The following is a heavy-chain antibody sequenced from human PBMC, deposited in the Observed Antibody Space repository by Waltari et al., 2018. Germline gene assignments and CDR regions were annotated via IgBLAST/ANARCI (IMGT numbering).Heavy chain of an antibody. CDR2: INHSGST. J-gene: IGHJ5*02. CDR1: GGSFSGYY. V-gene: IGHV4-34*01. CDR3: ARGRKPGIAAAGWFDP. D-gene: IGHD6-13*01. Sequence: QVQLQQWGAGLLKPSETLSLTCAVYGGSFSGYYWSWIRQPPGKGLEWIGEINHSGSTNYNPSLKSRVTISVDTSKNQFSLKLSSVTAADTAVYYCARGRKPGIAAAGWFDPWGQGTLVTVSS.